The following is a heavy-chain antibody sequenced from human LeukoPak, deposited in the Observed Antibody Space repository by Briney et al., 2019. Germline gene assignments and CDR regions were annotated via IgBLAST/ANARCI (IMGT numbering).Heavy chain of an antibody. Sequence: GGSLRLSCAASGFTFSSYWMNWVRQAPGKGLEWVANIKQDGSDKYYVDSVKGRFIISRDNAKNSLYLQMNSLRAEDTAVYYCARGRDGYNLVDAFDIWGQGIMVIVSS. CDR3: ARGRDGYNLVDAFDI. CDR1: GFTFSSYW. J-gene: IGHJ3*02. V-gene: IGHV3-7*01. D-gene: IGHD5-24*01. CDR2: IKQDGSDK.